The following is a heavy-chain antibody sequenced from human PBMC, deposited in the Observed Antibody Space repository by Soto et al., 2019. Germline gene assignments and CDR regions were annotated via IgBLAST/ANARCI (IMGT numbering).Heavy chain of an antibody. Sequence: GSLRLSCAASGFTFSSYAMHWCRQSPGKGLEYVSAISSNGGSTYYADSVKGRFTISRDNSKNTLYLQMGSLRAEDMAVYYCARDPTYYYDSSGYYDAFDIWGQGTMVTVSS. J-gene: IGHJ3*02. V-gene: IGHV3-64*02. CDR1: GFTFSSYA. CDR2: ISSNGGST. D-gene: IGHD3-22*01. CDR3: ARDPTYYYDSSGYYDAFDI.